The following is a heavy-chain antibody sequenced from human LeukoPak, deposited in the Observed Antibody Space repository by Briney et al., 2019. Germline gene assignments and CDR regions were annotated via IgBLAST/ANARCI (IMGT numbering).Heavy chain of an antibody. J-gene: IGHJ4*02. CDR1: GYTFTRYY. Sequence: GASVNVSCKASGYTFTRYYMHWVRQAPGQGLEWMGIINPSGGSTSYAQKFQGRVTMTRDTSTSTVYMELSSLRSEDTAVYYCARCRGSGSYSPKKIDYWGQGTLVTVSS. CDR3: ARCRGSGSYSPKKIDY. V-gene: IGHV1-46*01. D-gene: IGHD1-26*01. CDR2: INPSGGST.